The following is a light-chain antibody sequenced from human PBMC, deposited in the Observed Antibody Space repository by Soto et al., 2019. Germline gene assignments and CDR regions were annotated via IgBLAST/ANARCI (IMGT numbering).Light chain of an antibody. CDR3: LQHNTYPRT. J-gene: IGKJ1*01. CDR1: QAIRND. V-gene: IGKV1-17*01. Sequence: DIQMTQSPSSLSASVGDRVTITCRASQAIRNDLGWYQQKPAKAPKRLIYAASSLQSGVPSRFSGSGSGTEFTLTISSLQPEDSATYYCLQHNTYPRTFGQGTKV. CDR2: AAS.